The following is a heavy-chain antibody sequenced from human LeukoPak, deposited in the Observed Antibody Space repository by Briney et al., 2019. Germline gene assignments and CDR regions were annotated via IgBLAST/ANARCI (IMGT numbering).Heavy chain of an antibody. J-gene: IGHJ4*02. V-gene: IGHV4-59*12. CDR3: ARGVVITGLDY. Sequence: PSETLSLTCTVSGGSISSYYWSWIRQPPGKGLEWIGYIYYSGSTNYNPSLKSRVTMSVDTSKNQFSLKLNSVTAADTAVYYCARGVVITGLDYWGQGTLVTVCS. CDR2: IYYSGST. CDR1: GGSISSYY. D-gene: IGHD3-22*01.